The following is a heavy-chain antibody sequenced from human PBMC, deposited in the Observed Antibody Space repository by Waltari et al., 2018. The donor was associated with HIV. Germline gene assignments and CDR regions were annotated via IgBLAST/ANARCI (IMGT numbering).Heavy chain of an antibody. CDR3: TVSRPGAMFGDP. Sequence: QLVQSGAEMKQPGASVTVSCKASGDRFDNFDVNWVRQAAGQGLEWVGWINPKGGNRGYARKFGARVAPTKNAAINTVYLDLKSLASEDSGAYFYTVSRPGAMFGDPWSQGPQVTVSS. CDR2: INPKGGNR. V-gene: IGHV1-8*01. CDR1: GDRFDNFD. D-gene: IGHD3-3*01. J-gene: IGHJ5*02.